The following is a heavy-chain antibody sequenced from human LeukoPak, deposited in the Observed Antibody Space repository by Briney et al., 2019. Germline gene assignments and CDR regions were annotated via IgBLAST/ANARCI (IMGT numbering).Heavy chain of an antibody. D-gene: IGHD2/OR15-2a*01. Sequence: PGGSLRLSCAASGFTVSSNYMSWVRQAPGKGLEWVSFIYSGGNTHYSDSVKGRFTQMNSLRAEDTAVYYCARRAGEYSHPYDYWGQGTLVTVSS. J-gene: IGHJ4*02. CDR2: IYSGGNT. CDR3: ARRAGEYSHPYDY. CDR1: GFTVSSNY. V-gene: IGHV3-53*01.